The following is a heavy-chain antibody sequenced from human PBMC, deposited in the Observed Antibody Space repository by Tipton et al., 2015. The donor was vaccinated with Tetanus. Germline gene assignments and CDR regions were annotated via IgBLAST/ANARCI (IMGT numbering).Heavy chain of an antibody. CDR3: ARDTEEVGATKYFDY. CDR1: GGSLSSRY. CDR2: IYISGST. V-gene: IGHV4-4*07. Sequence: TLSLTCNVSGGSLSSRYWSWIRQTAGKRLEWIGRIYISGSTDYNPSLKTRVSMSVDTSKSQFSLKLTSVTAADTAVYYCARDTEEVGATKYFDYWGQGTLVTVSS. D-gene: IGHD1-26*01. J-gene: IGHJ4*02.